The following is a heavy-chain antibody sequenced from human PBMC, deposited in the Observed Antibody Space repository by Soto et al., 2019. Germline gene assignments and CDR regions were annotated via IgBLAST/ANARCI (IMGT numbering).Heavy chain of an antibody. CDR1: GFIFSSYA. V-gene: IGHV3-23*01. CDR3: AKGQKWELHFDY. Sequence: PGGSLRLSCAASGFIFSSYAMSWVRQAPGRGLEWVSAFSGTTSSTYYAPSVKGRFTISRDNSKNTLYLQMNSLKAEDTAVYYCAKGQKWELHFDYWGQGALVTVSS. CDR2: FSGTTSST. D-gene: IGHD1-26*01. J-gene: IGHJ4*02.